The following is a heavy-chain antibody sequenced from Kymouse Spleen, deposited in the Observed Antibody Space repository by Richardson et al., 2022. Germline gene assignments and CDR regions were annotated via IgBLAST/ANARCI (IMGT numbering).Heavy chain of an antibody. D-gene: IGHD2-2*02. CDR1: GFTFSNAW. Sequence: EVQLVESGGGLVKPGGSLRLSCAASGFTFSNAWMSWVRQAPGKGLEWVGRIKSKTDGGTTDYAAPVKGRFTISRDDSKNTLYLQMNSLKTEDTAVYYCTTEDIVVVPAAMQDYWGQGTLVTVSS. J-gene: IGHJ4*02. CDR2: IKSKTDGGTT. CDR3: TTEDIVVVPAAMQDY. V-gene: IGHV3-15*01.